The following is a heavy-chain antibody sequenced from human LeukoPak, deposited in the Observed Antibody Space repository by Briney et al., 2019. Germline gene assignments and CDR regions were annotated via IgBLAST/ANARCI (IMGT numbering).Heavy chain of an antibody. Sequence: SETLSLTCTVSGGSISSYYWSWVRQPPGKGLEWIGYIYYSGSTNYNPSLKSRVTMSVDTSKNQFSLKLSSVTAADTAVYYCARDRPKWNDAFDIWGQGTMVTVPS. V-gene: IGHV4-59*01. D-gene: IGHD1-20*01. J-gene: IGHJ3*02. CDR2: IYYSGST. CDR3: ARDRPKWNDAFDI. CDR1: GGSISSYY.